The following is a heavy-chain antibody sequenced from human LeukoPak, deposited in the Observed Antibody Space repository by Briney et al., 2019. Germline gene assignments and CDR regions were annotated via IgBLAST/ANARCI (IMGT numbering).Heavy chain of an antibody. CDR2: IYHSGST. CDR1: GGSISSGGYS. Sequence: SQTLSLTCAVSGGSISSGGYSWSWIRQPPGKGLEWIGYIYHSGSTYYNPSLKSRVTISVDTSKNQFSLKLSSVTAADTAVYYCARGVREAAAGARPYFDYWGQGTLVTVSS. V-gene: IGHV4-30-2*01. J-gene: IGHJ4*02. D-gene: IGHD6-13*01. CDR3: ARGVREAAAGARPYFDY.